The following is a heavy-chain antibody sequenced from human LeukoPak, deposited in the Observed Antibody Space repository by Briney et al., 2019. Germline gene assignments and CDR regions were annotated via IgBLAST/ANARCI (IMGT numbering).Heavy chain of an antibody. CDR1: GGSATSHS. Sequence: SESLSPTCTVSGGSATSHSGSWVRQPPRKGLEWIGYFYYSGCTNNNPTHKTRVTISVHTYNNQFSLKLSSEPAADAAVYDCARDGTYNYYYYFIDVWGKGTTVTVSS. CDR3: ARDGTYNYYYYFIDV. V-gene: IGHV4-59*02. J-gene: IGHJ6*03. D-gene: IGHD1-7*01. CDR2: FYYSGCT.